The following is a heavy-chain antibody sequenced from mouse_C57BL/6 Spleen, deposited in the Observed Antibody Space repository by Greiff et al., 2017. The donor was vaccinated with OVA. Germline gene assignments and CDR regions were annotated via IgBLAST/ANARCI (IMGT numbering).Heavy chain of an antibody. CDR2: ISGGGGNT. CDR1: GFTFSSYT. Sequence: EVKVVESGGGLVKPGGSLKLSCAASGFTFSSYTMSWVRQTPEKRLEWVATISGGGGNTYYPDSVKGRFTISRDNAKNTLYLQMSSLRSEDTALYYCARRYGYDGYFDVWGTGTTVTVSS. CDR3: ARRYGYDGYFDV. V-gene: IGHV5-9*01. J-gene: IGHJ1*03. D-gene: IGHD2-2*01.